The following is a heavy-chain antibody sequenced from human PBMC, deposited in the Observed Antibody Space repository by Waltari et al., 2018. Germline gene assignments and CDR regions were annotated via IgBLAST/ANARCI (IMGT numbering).Heavy chain of an antibody. V-gene: IGHV4-31*01. Sequence: QVQLQESGPGLVKSSQTLSLTCTVSGGSISSGGYYWSWIRQHPGKGLECIGYIYYSGSTYYTPSLKSLVTISVDTSKNQFSLKLSSVTAADTAVYYCARVEVYYYYMDVWGKGTTVTVSS. CDR3: ARVEVYYYYMDV. CDR1: GGSISSGGYY. CDR2: IYYSGST. J-gene: IGHJ6*03.